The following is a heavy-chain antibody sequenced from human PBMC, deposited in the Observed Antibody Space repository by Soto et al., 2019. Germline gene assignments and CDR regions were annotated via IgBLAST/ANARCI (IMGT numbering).Heavy chain of an antibody. D-gene: IGHD3-10*01. CDR1: GFTFSDQY. CDR2: ISGDATIT. Sequence: GGSLRLSCAASGFTFSDQYMTWIRQAPGKGLEWVSKISGDATITYYADSVKGRFTVSRDNAKKSLYLQMNSLRAEDTAVYYCASDPYYYASGFWGQGTLVTVPQ. V-gene: IGHV3-11*01. CDR3: ASDPYYYASGF. J-gene: IGHJ4*02.